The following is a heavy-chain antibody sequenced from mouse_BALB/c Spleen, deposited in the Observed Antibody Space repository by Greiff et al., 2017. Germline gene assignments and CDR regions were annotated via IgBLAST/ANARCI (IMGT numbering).Heavy chain of an antibody. V-gene: IGHV5-6-4*01. Sequence: EVKVVESGGGLVKPGGSLKLSCAASGFTFSSYTMSWVRQTPEKRLEWVATISSGGSYTYYPDSVKGRFTISRDNAKNTLYLQMSSLKSEDTAMYYCTRDGDYDYDGFAYWGQGTLVTVSA. CDR1: GFTFSSYT. J-gene: IGHJ3*01. D-gene: IGHD2-4*01. CDR3: TRDGDYDYDGFAY. CDR2: ISSGGSYT.